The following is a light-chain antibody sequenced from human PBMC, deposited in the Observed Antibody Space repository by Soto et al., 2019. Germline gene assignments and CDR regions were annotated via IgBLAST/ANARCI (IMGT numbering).Light chain of an antibody. J-gene: IGKJ5*01. CDR2: DAS. CDR1: LDIITL. Sequence: DIQMTQSPSSLSASVGDRVTITCQASLDIITLLNWYQEKPGQTPKLLIFDASNLEVGVPSRFSVGGSGTHFTLTITSLQPEDVATYYCQQYENLPITFGQGTRLEIK. V-gene: IGKV1-33*01. CDR3: QQYENLPIT.